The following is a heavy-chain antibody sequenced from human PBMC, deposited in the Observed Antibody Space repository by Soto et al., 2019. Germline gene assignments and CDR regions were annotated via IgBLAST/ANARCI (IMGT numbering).Heavy chain of an antibody. CDR2: IKPDGSAT. CDR1: GFTFGSYW. V-gene: IGHV3-7*01. J-gene: IGHJ4*02. CDR3: ARAGYCGPGCYYYFDY. Sequence: EVQLGESGGGLVQPGGSLRLSCAVSGFTFGSYWMNWVRLIPGKGLEWVAYIKPDGSATYYVDSVKGLFTISRDNAKNSLYLQMNSLRVEDTSVYYCARAGYCGPGCYYYFDYWGQGTLVTVSS. D-gene: IGHD2-21*02.